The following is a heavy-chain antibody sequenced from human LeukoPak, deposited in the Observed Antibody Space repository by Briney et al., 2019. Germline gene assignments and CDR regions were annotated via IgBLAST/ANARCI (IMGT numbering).Heavy chain of an antibody. V-gene: IGHV1-46*01. D-gene: IGHD4-17*01. CDR2: INPSGGST. CDR1: GYTFTSYY. Sequence: ASVKVSCKASGYTFTSYYMHWVRQAPGQGLEWMGIINPSGGSTSYAQKFQGRVTMTRGTSTSTVYMELSSLRSEDTAVYYCARDLTHPQYGDLDYYYYYGMDVWGQGTTVTVSS. CDR3: ARDLTHPQYGDLDYYYYYGMDV. J-gene: IGHJ6*02.